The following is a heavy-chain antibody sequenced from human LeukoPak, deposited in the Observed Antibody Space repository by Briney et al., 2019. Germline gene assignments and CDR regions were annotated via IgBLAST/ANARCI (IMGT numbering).Heavy chain of an antibody. D-gene: IGHD6-13*01. CDR1: GGSISSYY. J-gene: IGHJ4*02. Sequence: SETLSLTCTVSGGSISSYYWSWIRQPPGKGLEWIGYIYYSGSTNYNPSLKSRVTISVDTSKNQFSLKLSSVTAADTAVYYCASTSREGSSRLFDYWGQGTLVTVSS. V-gene: IGHV4-59*01. CDR2: IYYSGST. CDR3: ASTSREGSSRLFDY.